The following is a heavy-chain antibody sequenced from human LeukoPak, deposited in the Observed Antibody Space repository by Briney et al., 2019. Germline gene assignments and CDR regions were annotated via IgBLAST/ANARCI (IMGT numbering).Heavy chain of an antibody. Sequence: SETLSLTCAVYGGSFSGYYWSWIRQPPGKGLEWVGVINHSGSTNYNQSLKSRVTISVDPSKNQFSLKLSSVTAADTAVYYCARTTEGGYTYDYFYYYYMDVWGKGTTVTVSS. CDR1: GGSFSGYY. J-gene: IGHJ6*03. V-gene: IGHV4-34*01. D-gene: IGHD5-18*01. CDR2: INHSGST. CDR3: ARTTEGGYTYDYFYYYYMDV.